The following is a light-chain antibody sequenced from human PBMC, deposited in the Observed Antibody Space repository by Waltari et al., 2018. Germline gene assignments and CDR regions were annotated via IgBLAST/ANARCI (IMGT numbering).Light chain of an antibody. J-gene: IGLJ2*01. CDR3: QSYDSSLSGV. CDR1: SSNIGAGYE. V-gene: IGLV1-40*01. Sequence: QSVLTQPPSVSGTPGQTVTISCTGSSSNIGAGYEVHWYQQLPGTAPKLLVSGDDNRPSGVPDRFSGSKSGSSACLAITGLQAEDEADYYCQSYDSSLSGVFGGGTKLTVL. CDR2: GDD.